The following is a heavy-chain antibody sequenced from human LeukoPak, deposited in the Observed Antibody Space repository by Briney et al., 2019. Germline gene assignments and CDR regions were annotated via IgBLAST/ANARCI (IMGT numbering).Heavy chain of an antibody. D-gene: IGHD3-10*01. CDR3: ARSELYYGSESYYHLDY. CDR1: GFPFDFYA. Sequence: GTSLRLSCTTSGFPFDFYAMHWVRQAPGKGLEWVAVMSYDGRYRYYTDSAKGRFTISRDNSKRTLYLEMSSLRPEDTALYYCARSELYYGSESYYHLDYWGHGTLVTVSS. CDR2: MSYDGRYR. V-gene: IGHV3-30*03. J-gene: IGHJ4*01.